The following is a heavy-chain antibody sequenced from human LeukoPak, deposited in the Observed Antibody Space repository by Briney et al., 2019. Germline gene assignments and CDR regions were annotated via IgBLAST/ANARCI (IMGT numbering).Heavy chain of an antibody. CDR3: RREAAAAMRYYYYYMDV. CDR2: IKQDGSDK. CDR1: GFTFSSYW. V-gene: IGHV3-7*01. D-gene: IGHD2-2*01. Sequence: GGSLRLSCTASGFTFSSYWMSWVRQAPGKGLEWVANIKQDGSDKYYVDSVKGRFTISRDNAKNSLYLQMNSLRAEDTAVYYCRREAAAAMRYYYYYMDVWGKGTTVTVSS. J-gene: IGHJ6*03.